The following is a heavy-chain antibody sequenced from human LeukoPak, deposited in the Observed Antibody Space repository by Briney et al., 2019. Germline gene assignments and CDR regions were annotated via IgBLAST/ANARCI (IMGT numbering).Heavy chain of an antibody. V-gene: IGHV3-53*01. CDR2: IYSGGST. Sequence: GGSLRLSCAASGFTVSSNYMSWVRQAPGKGLEWVSVIYSGGSTYYADSVKGRFTISRDNSKNTLYLQMNSLRAEDTAVYYCARAVSVGATSYYFDYWGQGTLVTVSS. D-gene: IGHD1-26*01. CDR1: GFTVSSNY. J-gene: IGHJ4*02. CDR3: ARAVSVGATSYYFDY.